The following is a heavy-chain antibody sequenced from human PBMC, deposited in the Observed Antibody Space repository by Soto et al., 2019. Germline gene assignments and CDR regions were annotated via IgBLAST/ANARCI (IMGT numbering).Heavy chain of an antibody. CDR3: AKDSSGWPYVLDY. CDR2: ISWNSGSI. CDR1: GFTFDDYA. D-gene: IGHD6-19*01. Sequence: EVQLVESGGGLVQPGRSLRLSCAASGFTFDDYAMHWVRQAPGKGLEWVSGISWNSGSIGYADSVKGRFTISRDNAKNSLYLQMNSLRAEDTALYYCAKDSSGWPYVLDYWGQGTLVTVSS. J-gene: IGHJ4*02. V-gene: IGHV3-9*01.